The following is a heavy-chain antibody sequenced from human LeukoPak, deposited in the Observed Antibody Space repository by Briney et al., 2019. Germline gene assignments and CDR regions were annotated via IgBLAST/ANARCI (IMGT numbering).Heavy chain of an antibody. CDR3: AKGIRVLRFLEWLPYYFDY. Sequence: PGGSLRLSCAASGFTFSSYGMHWVRQAPGKGLEWVAVISYDGSNKYYADSVKGRFTISRDNSKNTLYLQMNSLRAEDTAVYYCAKGIRVLRFLEWLPYYFDYWGQGTLVTVSS. D-gene: IGHD3-3*01. J-gene: IGHJ4*02. CDR1: GFTFSSYG. CDR2: ISYDGSNK. V-gene: IGHV3-30*18.